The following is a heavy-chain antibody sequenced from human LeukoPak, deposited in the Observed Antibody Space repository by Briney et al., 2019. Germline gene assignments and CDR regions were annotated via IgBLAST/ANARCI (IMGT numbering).Heavy chain of an antibody. D-gene: IGHD1-26*01. V-gene: IGHV4-34*01. Sequence: PETLSLTCAVYGGSFSGYYWSWIRQPPGKGLEWIGEINQSGSTKYNPSLKSRVTISVDTSKNQFSLKLSSVTAADTAVYYCATERSYYESPEGSVGAFDMWGPGTMVTVSS. CDR1: GGSFSGYY. CDR3: ATERSYYESPEGSVGAFDM. J-gene: IGHJ3*02. CDR2: INQSGST.